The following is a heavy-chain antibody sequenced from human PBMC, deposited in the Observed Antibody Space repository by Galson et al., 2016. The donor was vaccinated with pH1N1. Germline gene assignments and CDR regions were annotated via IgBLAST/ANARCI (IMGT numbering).Heavy chain of an antibody. V-gene: IGHV3-33*01. CDR1: GFNFGHHG. Sequence: SLRLSCAASGFNFGHHGMHWVRQAPGEGLEWVAVIWFDGTEKYYGDAVQGRFPVSRDNSDNTVHLQMKSLRVEDTAVYYGARGAIRIAGMEIEHRGYFDSWGRGTLVTVSS. D-gene: IGHD1-20*01. CDR3: ARGAIRIAGMEIEHRGYFDS. J-gene: IGHJ4*02. CDR2: IWFDGTEK.